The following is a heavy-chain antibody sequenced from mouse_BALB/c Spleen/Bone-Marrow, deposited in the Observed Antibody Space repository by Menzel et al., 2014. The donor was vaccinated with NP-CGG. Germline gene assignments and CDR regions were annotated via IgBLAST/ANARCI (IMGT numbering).Heavy chain of an antibody. D-gene: IGHD1-1*01. CDR2: INPSNGGT. CDR1: GYTFTSYY. CDR3: AREDIATVVEMDY. V-gene: IGHV1S81*02. Sequence: QVQLQQPGAEPVKPGASVKLSCKASGYTFTSYYMYWVKQRPGQGLEWIGGINPSNGGTNFNEKFKSKATLTVDKSSSTAYMQLSSLTSEDSAVYYCAREDIATVVEMDYWGQGTSRTASS. J-gene: IGHJ4*01.